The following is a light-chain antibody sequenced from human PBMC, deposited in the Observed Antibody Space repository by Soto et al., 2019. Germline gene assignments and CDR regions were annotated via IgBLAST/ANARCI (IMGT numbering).Light chain of an antibody. CDR2: DTS. V-gene: IGKV3-11*01. CDR3: QTRSNWPLT. CDR1: QSVGRN. J-gene: IGKJ4*01. Sequence: EIVLTQSPATLSLSHGERATLSCRTSQSVGRNLAWYQQKPGQAPRLLMYDTSNRATGIPARFSGSGSGTDFTLTSNTLEPEDFGVYYCQTRSNWPLTCGGGTKVEIK.